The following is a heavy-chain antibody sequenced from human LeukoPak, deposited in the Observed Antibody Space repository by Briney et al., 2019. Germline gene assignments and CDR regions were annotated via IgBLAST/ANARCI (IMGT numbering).Heavy chain of an antibody. CDR3: ARDTDFSIDY. CDR2: INTRSGDA. V-gene: IGHV1-18*01. CDR1: GYTFTNYG. D-gene: IGHD2/OR15-2a*01. J-gene: IGHJ4*02. Sequence: ASVKVSCKASGYTFTNYGIAWVRQAPGQGLEWTGWINTRSGDAQLAHSLQARVTMTTDTSTSTASMELGSLGSDDTAMYYCARDTDFSIDYWGQGSLVTVSS.